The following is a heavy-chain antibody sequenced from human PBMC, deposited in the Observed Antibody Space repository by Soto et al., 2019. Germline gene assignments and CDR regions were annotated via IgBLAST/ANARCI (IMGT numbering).Heavy chain of an antibody. CDR1: GYTFTSYA. CDR3: ARGYPLNFYYDSSGYYQRRKIFDY. J-gene: IGHJ4*02. V-gene: IGHV1-3*01. Sequence: GASVKVSCKASGYTFTSYAMHWVRQAPGQRLERMGWINAGNGNTKYSQKFQGRVTITRDTSASTAYMELSSLRSEDTAVYYCARGYPLNFYYDSSGYYQRRKIFDYWGQGTLVTVSS. CDR2: INAGNGNT. D-gene: IGHD3-22*01.